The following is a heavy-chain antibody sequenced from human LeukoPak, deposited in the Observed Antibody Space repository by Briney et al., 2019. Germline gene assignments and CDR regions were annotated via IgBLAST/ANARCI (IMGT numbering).Heavy chain of an antibody. D-gene: IGHD3-10*01. CDR3: ARLGFYYGSGSYGG. J-gene: IGHJ4*02. CDR2: INHSGST. V-gene: IGHV4-34*01. CDR1: GGSFSGYY. Sequence: SETLSLTCAVYGGSFSGYYWSWIRQPPGKGLEWIGEINHSGSTNYNPSLKSRVTISVDTSKNQFSLKLSSVTAADTAVYYCARLGFYYGSGSYGGWGQGTLVTVSS.